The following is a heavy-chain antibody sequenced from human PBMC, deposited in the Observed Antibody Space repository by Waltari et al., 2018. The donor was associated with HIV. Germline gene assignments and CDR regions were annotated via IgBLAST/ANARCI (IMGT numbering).Heavy chain of an antibody. CDR2: IYHSGST. V-gene: IGHV4-59*01. CDR1: GGSISSYY. D-gene: IGHD6-19*01. CDR3: ARDIPRIAVAGTPSFDY. Sequence: QVQLQESGPGLVKPSETLSLTCTVSGGSISSYYWSWIRQSPGKGLEWIGYIYHSGSTNYNPSLKSRVTISVDTSKNQFSLKLSSVTAADTAVYYCARDIPRIAVAGTPSFDYWGQGTLVTVSS. J-gene: IGHJ4*02.